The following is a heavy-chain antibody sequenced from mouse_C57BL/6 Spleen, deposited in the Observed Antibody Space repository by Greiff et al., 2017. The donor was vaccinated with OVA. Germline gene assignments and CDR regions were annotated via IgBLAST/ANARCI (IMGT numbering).Heavy chain of an antibody. Sequence: QVQLQQSGPELVKPGASVKLSCKASGYTFTSYDINWVKQRPGQGLEWIGWIYPRDGSTKYNEKFKGKATLTVDTSSSTAYMELHSLTSADSAVYFCARRRAVVAKDYFDYWGQGTTLTVSS. J-gene: IGHJ2*01. D-gene: IGHD1-1*01. CDR2: IYPRDGST. CDR1: GYTFTSYD. CDR3: ARRRAVVAKDYFDY. V-gene: IGHV1-85*01.